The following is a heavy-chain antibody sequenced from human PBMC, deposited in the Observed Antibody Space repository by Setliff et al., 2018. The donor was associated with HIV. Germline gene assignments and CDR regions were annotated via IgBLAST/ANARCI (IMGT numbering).Heavy chain of an antibody. J-gene: IGHJ3*02. CDR2: IYWNDDK. CDR1: GFSLSTNGVA. V-gene: IGHV2-5*01. Sequence: SGPTLVNPTQTLTLTCTFSGFSLSTNGVAVGWIRQPPGKALEWLALIYWNDDKRYRPSLESRLTITKDISKNQVVLTMTNMDPVDTAIYYCALSVGSGSYYNPDAFDIWGQGTMVTVSS. D-gene: IGHD3-10*01. CDR3: ALSVGSGSYYNPDAFDI.